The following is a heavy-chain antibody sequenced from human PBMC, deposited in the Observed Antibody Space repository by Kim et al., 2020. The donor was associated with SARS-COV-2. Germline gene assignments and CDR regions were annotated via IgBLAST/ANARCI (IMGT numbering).Heavy chain of an antibody. D-gene: IGHD3-10*01. Sequence: ADSVWGRFTISRGNSKNTLFLQMDSLRVDDTAVYYCAKDLLYVPGRGYFDSWGQGVLVTVSS. V-gene: IGHV3-23*01. J-gene: IGHJ4*02. CDR3: AKDLLYVPGRGYFDS.